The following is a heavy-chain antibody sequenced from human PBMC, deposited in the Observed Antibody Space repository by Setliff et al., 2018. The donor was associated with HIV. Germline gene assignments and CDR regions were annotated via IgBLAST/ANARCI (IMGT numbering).Heavy chain of an antibody. J-gene: IGHJ6*03. CDR3: ARQLLWFGYYYMDV. V-gene: IGHV3-7*01. CDR1: GFTFSSYW. CDR2: IKQDGSEK. D-gene: IGHD3-10*01. Sequence: PGESLKISCAASGFTFSSYWMSWVRQAPGKGLEWVANIKQDGSEKFYVDSVKGRFTISRDNAKNSLYLQMNSLRAEDTAVYYCARQLLWFGYYYMDVWGKGTTVTVSS.